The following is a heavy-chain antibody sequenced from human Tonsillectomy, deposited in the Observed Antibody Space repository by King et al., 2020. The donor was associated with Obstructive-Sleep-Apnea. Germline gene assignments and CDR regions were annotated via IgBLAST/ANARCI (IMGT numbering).Heavy chain of an antibody. CDR2: IYSGGST. D-gene: IGHD3-10*01. J-gene: IGHJ4*02. CDR1: GFTVGSNY. CDR3: ARDVNYYDSGSSLDY. Sequence: VQLVESGGGLVQPGGSLRLSCAASGFTVGSNYTSWVRQAPGKGLEWVSIIYSGGSTYYADSVKGRFTISRDNSKNTLYLQMNSLRAEDTAVYYCARDVNYYDSGSSLDYWGQGTLVTVSS. V-gene: IGHV3-66*01.